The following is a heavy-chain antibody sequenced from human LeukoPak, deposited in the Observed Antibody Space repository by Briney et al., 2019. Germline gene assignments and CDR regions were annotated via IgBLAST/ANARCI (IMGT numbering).Heavy chain of an antibody. CDR3: ARPRIAVAIFDY. Sequence: TGGSLRLSCAASGFTFSSYWMHWVRQAPGKGLVWVSRINSDGSSTSYADSVKGRFTISRDNAKNTLYLQMNSLRAEGTAVYYCARPRIAVAIFDYWGQGTLVTVSS. J-gene: IGHJ4*02. D-gene: IGHD6-19*01. CDR1: GFTFSSYW. V-gene: IGHV3-74*01. CDR2: INSDGSST.